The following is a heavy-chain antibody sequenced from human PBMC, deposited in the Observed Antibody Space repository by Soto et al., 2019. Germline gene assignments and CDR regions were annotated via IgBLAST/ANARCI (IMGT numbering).Heavy chain of an antibody. CDR2: LYRGGSR. CDR3: ARDFKDLTNFYYYGMDL. Sequence: LRLSCAGSGFTVSSHDMSWVRQAPGKGLEWVSVLYRGGSRYYADSVKGRFTISRDNSKSILYLQMNSLRAEDTAVYYCARDFKDLTNFYYYGMDLWGQGTTVTVSS. V-gene: IGHV3-53*01. J-gene: IGHJ6*02. CDR1: GFTVSSHD. D-gene: IGHD3-9*01.